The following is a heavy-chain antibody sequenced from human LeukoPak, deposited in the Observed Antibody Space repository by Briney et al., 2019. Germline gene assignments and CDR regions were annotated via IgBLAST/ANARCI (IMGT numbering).Heavy chain of an antibody. D-gene: IGHD5-12*01. V-gene: IGHV1-2*02. CDR3: ARMADSGYDLAY. J-gene: IGHJ4*02. CDR1: GYTFTGYY. CDR2: INPNSGGT. Sequence: ASVKVSCKASGYTFTGYYMHWVRQAPGQGLEWMGWINPNSGGTNYAQKFQGRVTMTRDTPISTAYMELSRLRSDDTAVYYCARMADSGYDLAYWGQGILVTVSS.